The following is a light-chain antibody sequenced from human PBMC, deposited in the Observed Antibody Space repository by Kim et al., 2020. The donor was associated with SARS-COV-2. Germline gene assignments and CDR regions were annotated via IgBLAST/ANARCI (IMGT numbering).Light chain of an antibody. J-gene: IGLJ2*01. Sequence: QSALTQPRSVSGSPGQSVTIPCTGTSSDVGRYNYVSWYQQHPGKAPKLMIHDVSKRPSGVPDRFSGSKSGTTASLTISGLQAEDEADYYCCTYASSYTWVFGGGTQLTVL. V-gene: IGLV2-11*01. CDR2: DVS. CDR1: SSDVGRYNY. CDR3: CTYASSYTWV.